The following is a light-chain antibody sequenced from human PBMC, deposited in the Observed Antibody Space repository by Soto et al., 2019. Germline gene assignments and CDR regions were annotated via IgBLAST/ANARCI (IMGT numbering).Light chain of an antibody. Sequence: DIQMTQSPSSLSASIGDGVTITCRASQFIGNYLNWYQHRPGKVPEVLIYGATTLRGGVPSRFTGSVYETFFPLTTNIQQPEVFETYPGHHVYISPHTFGRGTKVEV. CDR1: QFIGNY. V-gene: IGKV1-39*01. CDR3: HHVYISPHT. CDR2: GAT. J-gene: IGKJ4*01.